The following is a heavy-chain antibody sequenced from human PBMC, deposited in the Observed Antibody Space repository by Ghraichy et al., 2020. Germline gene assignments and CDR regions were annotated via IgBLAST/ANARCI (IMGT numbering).Heavy chain of an antibody. Sequence: GGSLRLSCAASGFTFSSYSMNWVRQAPGKGLEWVSSISSSSSYIYYADSVKGRFTISRDNAKNSLYLQMNSLRAEDTAVYYCARDGGYCSSTSCSPRPIKNNWFDPWGQGTLVTVSS. V-gene: IGHV3-21*01. J-gene: IGHJ5*02. CDR1: GFTFSSYS. D-gene: IGHD2-2*01. CDR3: ARDGGYCSSTSCSPRPIKNNWFDP. CDR2: ISSSSSYI.